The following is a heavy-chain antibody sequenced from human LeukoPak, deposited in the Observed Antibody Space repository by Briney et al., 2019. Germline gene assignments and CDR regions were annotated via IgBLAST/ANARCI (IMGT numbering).Heavy chain of an antibody. D-gene: IGHD3-22*01. Sequence: ASVKVSCKASGYTFTSYGISWVRRAPGQGLEWMGWISAYNGNTNYAQKLQGRVTMTTDTSTSTAYMELRSLRSDDTAVYYCSKYRVTIIGTPPGYWGQGTLVTVSS. J-gene: IGHJ4*02. CDR2: ISAYNGNT. V-gene: IGHV1-18*01. CDR3: SKYRVTIIGTPPGY. CDR1: GYTFTSYG.